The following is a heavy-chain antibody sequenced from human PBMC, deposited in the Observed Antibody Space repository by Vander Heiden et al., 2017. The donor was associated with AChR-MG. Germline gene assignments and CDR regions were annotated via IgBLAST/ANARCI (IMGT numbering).Heavy chain of an antibody. D-gene: IGHD6-6*01. J-gene: IGHJ4*02. V-gene: IGHV3-74*01. Sequence: EVQLVESGGGLVQPGGSLRLSCAASGFPFSSYWMHWVRQAPGKGLVWVSRINSDGSSTSYADSVKGRFTISRDNAKNTLYLQMNSLRAEDTAVYYCARARIAARPTKAGIDYWGQGTLVTVSS. CDR1: GFPFSSYW. CDR2: INSDGSST. CDR3: ARARIAARPTKAGIDY.